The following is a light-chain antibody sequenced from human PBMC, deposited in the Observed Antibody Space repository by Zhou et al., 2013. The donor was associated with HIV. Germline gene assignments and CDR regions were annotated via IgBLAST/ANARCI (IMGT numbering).Light chain of an antibody. CDR2: GAS. CDR1: QSVSSSY. V-gene: IGKV3-20*01. CDR3: QQYGSSPWT. J-gene: IGKJ1*01. Sequence: EIVMTQSPATVSVSPGERATLSCRASQSVSSSYLAWYQQKPGQAPRLLIYGASSRATGIPDRFSGSGSGTDFTLTISRLEPEDFAVYYCQQYGSSPWTFGQGTKVEIK.